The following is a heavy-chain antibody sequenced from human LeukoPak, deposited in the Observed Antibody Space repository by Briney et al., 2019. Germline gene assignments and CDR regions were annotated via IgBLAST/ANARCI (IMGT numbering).Heavy chain of an antibody. CDR1: GYSISSGYY. Sequence: PSETLSLTCTVSGYSISSGYYWGWIRQPPGKGLEWIGSIYHSGSTYYNPSLKSRVTISVDTSKNQFSLKLSSVTAADTAVYYCARLIYYYDSSGFNYFDYWGQGTLVTVSS. D-gene: IGHD3-22*01. CDR3: ARLIYYYDSSGFNYFDY. CDR2: IYHSGST. J-gene: IGHJ4*02. V-gene: IGHV4-38-2*02.